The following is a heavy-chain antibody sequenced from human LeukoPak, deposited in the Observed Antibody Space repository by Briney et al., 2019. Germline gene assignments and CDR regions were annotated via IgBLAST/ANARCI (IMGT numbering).Heavy chain of an antibody. CDR2: INPNSGGT. CDR3: ARGTRGNYGDYLEGTWFDP. CDR1: GYTFTGYY. V-gene: IGHV1-2*02. Sequence: ASVKVSCKASGYTFTGYYMHWVRQAPGQGLEWMGWINPNSGGTNYAQKFQGRVTMTRDTSISTAYMELSSLRSEDTAVYYCARGTRGNYGDYLEGTWFDPWGQGTLVTVSS. J-gene: IGHJ5*02. D-gene: IGHD4-17*01.